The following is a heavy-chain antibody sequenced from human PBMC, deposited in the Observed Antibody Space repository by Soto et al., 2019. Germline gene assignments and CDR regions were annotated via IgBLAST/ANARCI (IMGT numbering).Heavy chain of an antibody. J-gene: IGHJ6*02. CDR1: GYTFTSYG. D-gene: IGHD4-17*01. CDR2: ISAYNGNT. Sequence: KVSCKASGYTFTSYGISWVRQAPGQGLEWMGWISAYNGNTNYAQKLQGRVTMTTDTSTSTAYMELRSLRSDDTAVYYCARSGVTVAYYYYGMDVWGQGTTVTVSS. V-gene: IGHV1-18*01. CDR3: ARSGVTVAYYYYGMDV.